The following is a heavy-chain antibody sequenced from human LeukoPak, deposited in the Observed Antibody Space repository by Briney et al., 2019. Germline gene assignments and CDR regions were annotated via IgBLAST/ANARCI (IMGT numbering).Heavy chain of an antibody. D-gene: IGHD3-3*01. J-gene: IGHJ4*02. CDR1: GGTFSNYA. Sequence: GASVKVSCKASGGTFSNYAISWVRQAPGQGLEWMGGIVPVFGTTKYAQRFQGRVTTTTDESTSTAYMEVSSLTSEGTAVYYCARVAGGFWSGYFDYWGQGTLVTVSS. CDR3: ARVAGGFWSGYFDY. V-gene: IGHV1-69*05. CDR2: IVPVFGTT.